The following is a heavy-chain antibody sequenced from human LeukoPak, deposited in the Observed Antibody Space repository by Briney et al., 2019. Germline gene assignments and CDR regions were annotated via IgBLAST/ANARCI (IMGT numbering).Heavy chain of an antibody. V-gene: IGHV4-59*01. D-gene: IGHD3-10*01. CDR2: IYYSGST. CDR1: GGSISSYY. Sequence: PSETLSLTCTVSGGSISSYYWSWIRQPPGKGLEWIGYIYYSGSTNYNPSLKSRVTISVDTSKNQFSLKLSSATAADTAVYYCARGGTMVRGVIEEDYGMDVWGQGTTVTVSS. J-gene: IGHJ6*02. CDR3: ARGGTMVRGVIEEDYGMDV.